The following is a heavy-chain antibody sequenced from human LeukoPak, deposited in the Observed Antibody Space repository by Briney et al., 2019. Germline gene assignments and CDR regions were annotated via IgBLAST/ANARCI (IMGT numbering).Heavy chain of an antibody. V-gene: IGHV3-9*01. CDR1: GFTFDDYA. J-gene: IGHJ4*02. Sequence: GRSLRLSCAASGFTFDDYAMHWVRQAPGKGLEWVSGISWNSGSIGYADSVKGRFTISRDNAKNSLYLQMNSLRAEDTALYYCAKGMIDYGELDYWGQGTLVTVSS. D-gene: IGHD4-17*01. CDR2: ISWNSGSI. CDR3: AKGMIDYGELDY.